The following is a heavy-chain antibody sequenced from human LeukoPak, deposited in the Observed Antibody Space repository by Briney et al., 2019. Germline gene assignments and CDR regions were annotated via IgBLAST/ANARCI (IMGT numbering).Heavy chain of an antibody. CDR3: ARGGDSSGYEGRFDP. CDR2: IYYTGST. Sequence: PSQTLSLTCAVSGGSISRSGYSWSWIRQPPGKGLDWIAYIYYTGSTYYNPSLKSRVTIPLDTSKNQFSLKLTSVTAADTAVYYCARGGDSSGYEGRFDPWGQGTLVTVSS. V-gene: IGHV4-30-4*07. D-gene: IGHD3-22*01. J-gene: IGHJ5*02. CDR1: GGSISRSGYS.